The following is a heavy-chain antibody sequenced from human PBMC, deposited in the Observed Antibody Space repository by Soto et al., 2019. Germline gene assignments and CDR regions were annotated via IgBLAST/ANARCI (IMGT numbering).Heavy chain of an antibody. CDR3: ASSYYPIGYFQH. CDR2: IYYSGST. J-gene: IGHJ1*01. Sequence: SVTLSLTCSVSGVSISSSYYYWGWIRQPPGKGLEWIGYIYYSGSTNYNPSLKSRVTISVDTSKNQFSLKLSSVTAADTAVYYCASSYYPIGYFQHWGQGTLVTVSS. V-gene: IGHV4-61*05. D-gene: IGHD3-16*01. CDR1: GVSISSSYYY.